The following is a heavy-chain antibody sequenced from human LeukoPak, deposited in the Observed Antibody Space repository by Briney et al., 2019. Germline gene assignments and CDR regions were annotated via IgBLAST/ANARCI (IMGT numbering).Heavy chain of an antibody. CDR1: GFTVISNY. V-gene: IGHV3-53*01. Sequence: GGSLRLSCAASGFTVISNYMYWVRQAPGKGLEWVSVIYSGGITYYSNSVKGRFTISRDNSKNTLYLQMNSLRAEDTAVYYCAKGGCTSGYCGFDYWGQGTLVTVSS. J-gene: IGHJ4*02. CDR3: AKGGCTSGYCGFDY. D-gene: IGHD3-22*01. CDR2: IYSGGIT.